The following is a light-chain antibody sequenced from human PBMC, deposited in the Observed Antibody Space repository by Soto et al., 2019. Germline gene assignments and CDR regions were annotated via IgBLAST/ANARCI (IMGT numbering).Light chain of an antibody. CDR1: QGFSNS. J-gene: IGKJ2*02. V-gene: IGKV1-9*01. Sequence: DIQLTQSPSFLSASVGDRVTITCRASQGFSNSLAWYQQKPGKAPKLLIYAASTLQSGDPSRFSGSGSGTEFTLTISSLQPEDFATYYCQQPDSYPCTFGQGTKLEIK. CDR3: QQPDSYPCT. CDR2: AAS.